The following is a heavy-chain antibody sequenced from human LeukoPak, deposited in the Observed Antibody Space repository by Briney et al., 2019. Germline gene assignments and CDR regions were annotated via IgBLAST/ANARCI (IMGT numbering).Heavy chain of an antibody. CDR2: ISGSGGST. CDR3: AKDRGITMIVVVAEYFQH. J-gene: IGHJ1*01. D-gene: IGHD3-22*01. Sequence: GGSLRLSCAASGFTFSSYGMSWVRQAPGKGLEWVSAISGSGGSTYYADSVKGRFTISRDNSKNTLYLQMNSLRAEDTAVYYCAKDRGITMIVVVAEYFQHWGQGTLVTVSS. CDR1: GFTFSSYG. V-gene: IGHV3-23*01.